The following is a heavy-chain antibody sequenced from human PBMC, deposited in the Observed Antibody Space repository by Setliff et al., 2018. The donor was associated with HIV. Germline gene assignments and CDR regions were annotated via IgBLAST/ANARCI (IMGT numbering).Heavy chain of an antibody. CDR3: ARGPLVVPTHYYMDL. CDR1: GYSFTNYY. V-gene: IGHV1-46*01. J-gene: IGHJ6*03. D-gene: IGHD3-22*01. Sequence: ASVKVSCKASGYSFTNYYVHWMRQAPGQGLEWMGKISPGGGSTSKEQKFQGRFTMTRDTSTSTVYMELSSLRSEDTAVYYCARGPLVVPTHYYMDLWGKGTTVTVSS. CDR2: ISPGGGST.